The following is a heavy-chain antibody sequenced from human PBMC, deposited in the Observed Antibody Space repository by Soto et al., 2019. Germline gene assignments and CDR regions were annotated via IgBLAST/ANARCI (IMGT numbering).Heavy chain of an antibody. CDR2: ISAYNGNT. V-gene: IGHV1-18*04. J-gene: IGHJ3*02. CDR1: GYTFTSYG. D-gene: IGHD4-17*01. CDR3: ATREPTVTTGGGDAFDI. Sequence: QVQLVQSGAEVKKPGASVKVSCKASGYTFTSYGISWVRQAPGQGLEWMGWISAYNGNTNYAQKLQGRVTMTTDTSTSKANGELRSLRLEDTAVYFWATREPTVTTGGGDAFDIWGQGTMVTVSS.